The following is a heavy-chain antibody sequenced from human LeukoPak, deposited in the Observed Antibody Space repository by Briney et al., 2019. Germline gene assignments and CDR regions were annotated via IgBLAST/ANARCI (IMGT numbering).Heavy chain of an antibody. D-gene: IGHD1-26*01. CDR1: GGSLSTTNW. CDR2: ISLAGRT. J-gene: IGHJ4*02. V-gene: IGHV4-4*02. Sequence: PSETLSLTCGVSGGSLSTTNWWRWVRQPPGQGLEWVGEISLAGRTNYNPSLNGRVTMSLDESSNHLSLNLTSVTAADTAIYYCSRESGAFCPFGYWGQGTLVIVPS. CDR3: SRESGAFCPFGY.